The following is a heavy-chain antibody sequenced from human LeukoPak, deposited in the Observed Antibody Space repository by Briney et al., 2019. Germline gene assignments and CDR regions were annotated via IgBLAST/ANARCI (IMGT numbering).Heavy chain of an antibody. CDR1: GYTFTGYY. D-gene: IGHD6-19*01. Sequence: ASVKVSCKASGYTFTGYYMHWVRQAPGQGLEWMGWINPNSGGTNYAQKFQGRVTMTRDTFVSTAYMELSRLRSDDTAVYYCARVWPYSSGWQFDYWGQGTLVTVSS. CDR2: INPNSGGT. CDR3: ARVWPYSSGWQFDY. J-gene: IGHJ4*02. V-gene: IGHV1-2*02.